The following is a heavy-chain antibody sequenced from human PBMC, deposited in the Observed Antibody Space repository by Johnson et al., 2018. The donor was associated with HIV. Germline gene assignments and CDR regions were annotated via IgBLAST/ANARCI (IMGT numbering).Heavy chain of an antibody. CDR3: AKDLRLSSGQWLVQGGAFDI. CDR2: IRYDGSNK. J-gene: IGHJ3*02. CDR1: GFTFSRYG. Sequence: QVQLVESGGGVVQPGRSLRLSCAASGFTFSRYGMHWVRQAPGKGLEWVAFIRYDGSNKYYADSVKGRFTISRDNSKKSLYLQMDSLRAEDTALYYCAKDLRLSSGQWLVQGGAFDIWGQGTMVTVSS. D-gene: IGHD6-19*01. V-gene: IGHV3-30*02.